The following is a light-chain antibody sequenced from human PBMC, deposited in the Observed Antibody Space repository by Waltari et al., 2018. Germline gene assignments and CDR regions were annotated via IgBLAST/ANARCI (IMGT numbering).Light chain of an antibody. CDR3: QQYNNWPWT. CDR2: SAS. J-gene: IGKJ1*01. Sequence: EIVMTQSPATLSVSLGERATLSCRASQSVGSNYLSWYQQTPGQAPRLLISSASTRATGVPARVSGSGSGTEFTLTISSLQSEDFAIYYCQQYNNWPWTFGQGIKVEI. CDR1: QSVGSN. V-gene: IGKV3-15*01.